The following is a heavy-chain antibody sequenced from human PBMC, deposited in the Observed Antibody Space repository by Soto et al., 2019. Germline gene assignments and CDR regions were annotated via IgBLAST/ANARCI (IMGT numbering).Heavy chain of an antibody. J-gene: IGHJ6*02. CDR2: INPSGGST. CDR1: GYTFTSYY. D-gene: IGHD5-18*01. V-gene: IGHV1-46*01. Sequence: ASVKVSCKASGYTFTSYYMHWVRQAPGQGLEWMGIINPSGGSTSYAQKFQGRVTMTRDTSTSTVYMELSSLRSEDTAVYYCVSHKGYSYGLYYYYYYGMDVWGQGTTVTVSS. CDR3: VSHKGYSYGLYYYYYYGMDV.